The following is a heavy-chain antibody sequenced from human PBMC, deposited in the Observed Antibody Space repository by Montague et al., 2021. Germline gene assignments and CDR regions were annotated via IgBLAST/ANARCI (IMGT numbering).Heavy chain of an antibody. Sequence: SLRLSCAASGITFDYYWVSWVRQAPGKGLEWVANINEDGSEKNYVDSVRGRFSISRGNTKNSLYLQMNSLRVEDTAVYYCARDRAAAGSWGHGTLVIVSS. J-gene: IGHJ5*01. CDR1: GITFDYYW. D-gene: IGHD6-13*01. V-gene: IGHV3-7*01. CDR3: ARDRAAAGS. CDR2: INEDGSEK.